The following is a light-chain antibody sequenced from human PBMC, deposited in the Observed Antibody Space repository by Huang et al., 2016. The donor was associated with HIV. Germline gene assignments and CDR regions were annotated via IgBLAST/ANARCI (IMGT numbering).Light chain of an antibody. J-gene: IGKJ1*01. CDR3: QQYNSYSWT. CDR1: QSSSSW. V-gene: IGKV1-5*01. Sequence: DIQMTQSPSTLSASVGDRVTITCRASQSSSSWLAWYQQKPGKAPKLLIYDASSLESGGPSRFSGSGSGTEFTLTISSLQPDNFATYYCQQYNSYSWTFGQGTKVEIK. CDR2: DAS.